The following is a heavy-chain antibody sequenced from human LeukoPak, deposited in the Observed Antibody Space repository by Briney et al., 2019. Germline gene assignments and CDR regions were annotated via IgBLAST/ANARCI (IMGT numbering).Heavy chain of an antibody. CDR1: GYTFTGYY. CDR3: ARDRPRCRGGSCYSWDY. V-gene: IGHV1-2*06. CDR2: INPNSGGT. J-gene: IGHJ4*02. D-gene: IGHD2-15*01. Sequence: ASVKVSCKASGYTFTGYYMHWVRQAPGQGLEWMGRINPNSGGTNYAQKFQGRVTMTRDTSISTAYMELSRLRSDDTAVYYCARDRPRCRGGSCYSWDYWGQGTLVTVSS.